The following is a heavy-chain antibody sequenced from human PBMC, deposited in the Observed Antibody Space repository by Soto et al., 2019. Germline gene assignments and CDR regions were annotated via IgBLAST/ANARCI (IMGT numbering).Heavy chain of an antibody. J-gene: IGHJ3*02. CDR2: IGTAGDT. CDR3: ARAVGQINIAVAGPDAFDI. D-gene: IGHD6-19*01. CDR1: GFTFSSYD. Sequence: GGSLRLSCAASGFTFSSYDMHWVRQATGKGLEWVSAIGTAGDTYFPGSVKGRFTISRENAKNSLYLQMNSLRAGDTAVYYCARAVGQINIAVAGPDAFDIWGQGTMVTVSS. V-gene: IGHV3-13*01.